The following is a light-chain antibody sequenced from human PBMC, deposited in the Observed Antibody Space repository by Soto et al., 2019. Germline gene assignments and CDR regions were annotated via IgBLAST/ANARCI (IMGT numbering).Light chain of an antibody. J-gene: IGLJ3*02. Sequence: QSVLTQPPSVSGAPGQRVTISCTGSSSNIGAGYDVHWYQQYPGKAPKLMISGVSERPSGVPDRFSGSKSGNTASLTISGLQAEDEADYYCCSYVDTDTWVFGGGTKLTVL. CDR1: SSNIGAGYD. CDR3: CSYVDTDTWV. CDR2: GVS. V-gene: IGLV1-40*01.